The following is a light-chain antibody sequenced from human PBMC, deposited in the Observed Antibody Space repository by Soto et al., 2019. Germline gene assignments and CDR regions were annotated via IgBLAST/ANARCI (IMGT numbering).Light chain of an antibody. CDR3: CTYAGINNLGV. CDR1: SSDVGGYKY. Sequence: QSALTQPPSASGSPGQSVTISCTGTSSDVGGYKYVSWYQQHPGKAPKLMIFEVNKLPSGVPDRFSGSKAGNTASLTVSGRQAEEEADYYCCTYAGINNLGVFGTGTKVTVL. CDR2: EVN. V-gene: IGLV2-8*01. J-gene: IGLJ1*01.